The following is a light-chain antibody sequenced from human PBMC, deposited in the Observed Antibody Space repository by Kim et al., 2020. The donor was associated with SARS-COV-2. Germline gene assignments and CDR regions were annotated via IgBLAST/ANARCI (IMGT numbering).Light chain of an antibody. CDR1: QSVSSN. J-gene: IGKJ5*01. CDR2: DAS. CDR3: LQYDTWPLA. V-gene: IGKV3-15*01. Sequence: EIVMTQSPATLSVCPGERATLSCRASQSVSSNLAWYQQNRGQAPRLLIYDASSRATGIPARFSGSGSGTEFTLTISSLQSEDFAVYYCLQYDTWPLAFGQGTRLEIK.